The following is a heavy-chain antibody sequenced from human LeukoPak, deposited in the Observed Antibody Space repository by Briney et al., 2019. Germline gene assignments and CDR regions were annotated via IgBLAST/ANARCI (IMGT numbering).Heavy chain of an antibody. CDR1: GYTLTELS. CDR3: ATVLRGGYYFDY. J-gene: IGHJ4*02. V-gene: IGHV1-24*01. D-gene: IGHD4-17*01. CDR2: FDPEDGET. Sequence: EASVEVSCKVSGYTLTELSMHWVRQAPGKGLEWMGGFDPEDGETIYAQKFQGRVTMTEDTSTDTAYMELSSLRSEDTAVYYCATVLRGGYYFDYWGQGTLVTVSS.